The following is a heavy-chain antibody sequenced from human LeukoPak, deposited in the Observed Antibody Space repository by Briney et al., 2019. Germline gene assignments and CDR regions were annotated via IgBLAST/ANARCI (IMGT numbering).Heavy chain of an antibody. V-gene: IGHV1-2*02. J-gene: IGHJ4*02. CDR1: GYTFTGYY. CDR3: ALIGAIDS. Sequence: ASVKVSCKASGYTFTGYYMHWVRQAPGQGLEWMGWINPNSGDTNYAEKFQGRVTMTRDTSISTAYMDLSRLRSDDTAVYYCALIGAIDSWGQGTLVTVSS. CDR2: INPNSGDT.